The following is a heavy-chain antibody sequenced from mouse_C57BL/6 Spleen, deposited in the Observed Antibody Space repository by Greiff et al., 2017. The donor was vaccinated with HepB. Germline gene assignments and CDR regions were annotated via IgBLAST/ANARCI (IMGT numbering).Heavy chain of an antibody. V-gene: IGHV1-82*01. D-gene: IGHD4-1*01. CDR1: GYAFSSSW. CDR2: IYPGDGDT. CDR3: ATGPFDY. Sequence: VQRVESGPELVKPGASVKISCKASGYAFSSSWMNWVKQRPGKGLEWIGRIYPGDGDTNYNGKFKGKATLTADKSSSTAYMQLSSLTSEDSAVYFCATGPFDYWGQGTTLTVSS. J-gene: IGHJ2*01.